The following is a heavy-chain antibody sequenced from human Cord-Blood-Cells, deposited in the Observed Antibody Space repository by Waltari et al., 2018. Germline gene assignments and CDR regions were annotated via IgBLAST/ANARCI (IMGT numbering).Heavy chain of an antibody. Sequence: LLKPSETLPLTCAVYAGSFSGYYWSWIRQAPGKGLEWIGEINHSGSTNYNPSLKSRVTISVDTSKNQFSLKLSSVTAADTAVYYCARGRTSCLDYWGQGTLVTVSS. CDR3: ARGRTSCLDY. V-gene: IGHV4-34*01. D-gene: IGHD2-2*01. J-gene: IGHJ4*02. CDR2: INHSGST. CDR1: AGSFSGYY.